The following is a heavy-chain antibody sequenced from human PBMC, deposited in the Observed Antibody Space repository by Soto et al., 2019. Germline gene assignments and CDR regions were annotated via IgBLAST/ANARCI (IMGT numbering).Heavy chain of an antibody. D-gene: IGHD4-17*01. J-gene: IGHJ3*02. Sequence: EVQLVESGGGLVQPGGSLRLSCAASGFTFSSYSMNCVRQAPGKGLEWVSYISSSSSTIYYADSVKGRFTISRDNAKNSLYLQMNSLRAEDTAVYYCARDVNYGDPDAFDIWGQGTMVTVSS. CDR1: GFTFSSYS. CDR2: ISSSSSTI. CDR3: ARDVNYGDPDAFDI. V-gene: IGHV3-48*01.